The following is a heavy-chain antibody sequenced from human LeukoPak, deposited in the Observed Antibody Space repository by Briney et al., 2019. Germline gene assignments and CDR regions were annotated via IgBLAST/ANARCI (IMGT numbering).Heavy chain of an antibody. Sequence: SETLSLTCTVSGGSISSYYWSWIRQPPGKGLEWIGYIYYSGSTNYNPSLKSRVTISVDTSKNQFSLKLSSVTAADTAVYYCAGITMVRGAHPRVDMDVWGQGTTVTVSS. V-gene: IGHV4-59*01. J-gene: IGHJ6*02. D-gene: IGHD3-10*01. CDR2: IYYSGST. CDR3: AGITMVRGAHPRVDMDV. CDR1: GGSISSYY.